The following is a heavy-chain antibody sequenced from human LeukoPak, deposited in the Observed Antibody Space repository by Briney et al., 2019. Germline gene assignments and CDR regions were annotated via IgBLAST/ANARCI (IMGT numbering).Heavy chain of an antibody. CDR3: ARDRPGRYCSTISCYSASPFDP. J-gene: IGHJ5*02. V-gene: IGHV1-69*13. D-gene: IGHD2-2*02. Sequence: ALVKVSCKASGGTVSRYPISWVRQAPGQGLEWMGGIIPIFGTANYAQKFQGRVTITADESTSTAYMELSSLRSEDTAVYYCARDRPGRYCSTISCYSASPFDPWGQGTLVTVSS. CDR1: GGTVSRYP. CDR2: IIPIFGTA.